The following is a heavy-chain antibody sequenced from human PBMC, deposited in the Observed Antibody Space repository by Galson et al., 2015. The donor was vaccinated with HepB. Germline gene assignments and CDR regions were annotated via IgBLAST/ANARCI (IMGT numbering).Heavy chain of an antibody. D-gene: IGHD5-12*01. J-gene: IGHJ6*02. CDR3: ARDRSGYDRYYYHGMDV. Sequence: SLRLSCAVSGLAVSGNYMSWVRQAPGKGLEWVSLINSDDSTEYADSVKGRFTISRDNSKNTLYLRLSSLRAEDTAVYFCARDRSGYDRYYYHGMDVWGQGTTVTVSS. CDR1: GLAVSGNY. V-gene: IGHV3-66*01. CDR2: INSDDST.